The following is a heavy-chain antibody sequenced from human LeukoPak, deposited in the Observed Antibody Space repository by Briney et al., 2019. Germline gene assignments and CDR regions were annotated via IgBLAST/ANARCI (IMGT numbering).Heavy chain of an antibody. J-gene: IGHJ6*02. V-gene: IGHV4-59*01. CDR3: ARDVTAAGSYYYYGMDV. Sequence: SETLSLTCTVSGGPISSYYWSWIGQPPGKGLEWMGYFYSSGSTNYNPSLKSRVTISVDTSKNQFSLKLSSVTAADTAVYYCARDVTAAGSYYYYGMDVWGQGPRVTVSS. CDR2: FYSSGST. CDR1: GGPISSYY. D-gene: IGHD6-13*01.